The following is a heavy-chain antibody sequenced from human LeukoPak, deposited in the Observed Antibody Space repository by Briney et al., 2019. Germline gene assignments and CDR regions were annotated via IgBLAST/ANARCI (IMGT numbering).Heavy chain of an antibody. CDR1: GYTFTSYY. V-gene: IGHV1-46*01. J-gene: IGHJ5*02. Sequence: ASVKVSCKASGYTFTSYYMHWVRQAPGQGLEWMGIINPSGGSTSYAQKFQGRVTITADESTSTAYMELSSLRSEDTAVYYCARSPEENIVVVPAALDNWFDPWGQGTLVTVSS. D-gene: IGHD2-2*01. CDR2: INPSGGST. CDR3: ARSPEENIVVVPAALDNWFDP.